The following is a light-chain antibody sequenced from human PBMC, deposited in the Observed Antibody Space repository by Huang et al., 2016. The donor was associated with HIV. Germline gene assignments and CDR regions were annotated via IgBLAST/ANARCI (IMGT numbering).Light chain of an antibody. J-gene: IGKJ4*01. CDR3: QQYGTLLT. CDR2: GAS. Sequence: EIVLTQSPGTLSLSPGERATLSCRASQSVSNSYLAWYQQKHGQAPRLLIYGASSRATGSPDRFSGSGSGTGFTLTISRLEPEDFAVYFCQQYGTLLTFGGGTKVEI. V-gene: IGKV3-20*01. CDR1: QSVSNSY.